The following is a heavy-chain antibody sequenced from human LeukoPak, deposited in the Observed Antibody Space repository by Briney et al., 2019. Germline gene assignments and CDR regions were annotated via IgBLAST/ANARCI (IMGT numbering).Heavy chain of an antibody. Sequence: PGGSLRLSCAASGFTFSSYSVNWVRQAPGKGLVWVSRIDTDGSGTTYADSVKGRFTISRDNAKNTLYLQMNSLRAEDTAVYYCTRDAIYCGGDCYLFDPWGQGTLVTVSS. CDR2: IDTDGSGT. CDR1: GFTFSSYS. CDR3: TRDAIYCGGDCYLFDP. V-gene: IGHV3-74*01. J-gene: IGHJ5*02. D-gene: IGHD2-21*01.